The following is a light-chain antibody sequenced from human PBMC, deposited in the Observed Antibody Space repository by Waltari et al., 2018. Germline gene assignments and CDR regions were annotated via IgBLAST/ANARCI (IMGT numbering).Light chain of an antibody. CDR2: DAA. Sequence: EIVLTQSPAVLSFSPGERAPLSCRASQSVGTYLAWYQQRPGQSPRLLIYDAAYRSTGIPARFSGSGSETDFTLTISSLQPEDFAVYYFQQRRNWPLTFGGGTRVQI. J-gene: IGKJ4*01. CDR3: QQRRNWPLT. V-gene: IGKV3-11*01. CDR1: QSVGTY.